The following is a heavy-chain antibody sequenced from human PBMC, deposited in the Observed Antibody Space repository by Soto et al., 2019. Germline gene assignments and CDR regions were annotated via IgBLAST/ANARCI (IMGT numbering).Heavy chain of an antibody. CDR2: ITTNGHT. Sequence: GGSLRLSCETSGFTFSNCFMTWVRQPPGKRLEWVSVITTNGHTDYADSVKGRFTISRDNSKNTAYLQMNSLRAEDTAVYYCAKGLLNGRWYAADWGQGTLVTVSS. V-gene: IGHV3-23*01. D-gene: IGHD6-13*01. J-gene: IGHJ4*02. CDR3: AKGLLNGRWYAAD. CDR1: GFTFSNCF.